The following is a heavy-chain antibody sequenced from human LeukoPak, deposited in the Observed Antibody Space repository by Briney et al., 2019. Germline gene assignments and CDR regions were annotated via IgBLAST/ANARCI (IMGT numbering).Heavy chain of an antibody. CDR3: PRETPAGGSSGSCFSCGYGMDV. Sequence: GGSLRLSCAASGFTFSSYWMSWVRQAPGKGLEWVANIKQDGSEKYYVDSVKGRFTISRDNAKNSLYLQMNSLRAEDTAVYYCPRETPAGGSSGSCFSCGYGMDVWGQGTTVTVSS. D-gene: IGHD2-15*01. J-gene: IGHJ6*02. V-gene: IGHV3-7*03. CDR1: GFTFSSYW. CDR2: IKQDGSEK.